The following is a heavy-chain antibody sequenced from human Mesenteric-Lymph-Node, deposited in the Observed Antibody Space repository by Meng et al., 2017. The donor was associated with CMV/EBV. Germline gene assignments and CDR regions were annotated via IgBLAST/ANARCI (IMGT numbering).Heavy chain of an antibody. V-gene: IGHV3-21*05. CDR1: GFIFSSYT. Sequence: GESLKISCAASGFIFSSYTMNWVRQTPGKELEWVSYISSSSSYIYYADSVKGRFTISRDNAKNSLYLQMSSLTTEDTAVYYCATIGWYVPTFDYWGQGTLVTVSS. CDR3: ATIGWYVPTFDY. D-gene: IGHD6-19*01. CDR2: ISSSSSYI. J-gene: IGHJ4*01.